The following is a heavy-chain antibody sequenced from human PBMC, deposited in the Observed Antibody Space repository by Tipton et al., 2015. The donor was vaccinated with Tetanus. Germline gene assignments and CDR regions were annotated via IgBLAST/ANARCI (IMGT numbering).Heavy chain of an antibody. V-gene: IGHV3-23*01. D-gene: IGHD3-10*01. Sequence: GSLRLSCAASGFTFSSYAMSWVRQAPGKGLEWVSAISGSGGSTYYADSVKGRFTISRDNSKNTLYLQMNSLRAEDTAVYYCARESVLPGHYGMDVWGQGTTVTVSS. CDR3: ARESVLPGHYGMDV. CDR1: GFTFSSYA. CDR2: ISGSGGST. J-gene: IGHJ6*02.